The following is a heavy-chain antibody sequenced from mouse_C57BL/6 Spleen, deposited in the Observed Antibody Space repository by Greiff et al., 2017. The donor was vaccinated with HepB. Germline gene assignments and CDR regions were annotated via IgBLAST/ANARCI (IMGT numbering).Heavy chain of an antibody. D-gene: IGHD1-1*01. J-gene: IGHJ1*03. CDR1: GYTFTSYW. Sequence: VQLQQPGAELVMPGASVKLSCKASGYTFTSYWMHWVKQRPGQGLEWIGEIDPSDSYTNYNQKFKGKSTLTVDKSSSTAYMQLSSLTSEDSAVYYCASERIDYGSSCGYFDVWGTGTTVTVSS. CDR2: IDPSDSYT. CDR3: ASERIDYGSSCGYFDV. V-gene: IGHV1-69*01.